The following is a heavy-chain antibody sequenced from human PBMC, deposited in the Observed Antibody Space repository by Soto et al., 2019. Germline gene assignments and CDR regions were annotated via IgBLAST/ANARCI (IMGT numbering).Heavy chain of an antibody. CDR3: TRQTDAVQWLVVPTDYNFDY. CDR2: ISSSGGSR. D-gene: IGHD6-19*01. Sequence: GGSLRLSCAVSGFTFSSYAMSWARQPQGKGLNGVSAISSSGGSRYYADSVKGRFTISRDNSKKTLYLRMNSLRAEDTAVYFCTRQTDAVQWLVVPTDYNFDYWGQGTLVTVSS. J-gene: IGHJ4*02. CDR1: GFTFSSYA. V-gene: IGHV3-23*01.